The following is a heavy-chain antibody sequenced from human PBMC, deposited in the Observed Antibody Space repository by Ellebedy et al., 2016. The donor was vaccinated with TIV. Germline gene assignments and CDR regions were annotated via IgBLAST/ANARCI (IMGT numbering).Heavy chain of an antibody. CDR2: IRSKRYTGTT. CDR1: GFAFRDFG. V-gene: IGHV3-49*03. Sequence: PGGSLRLSCTTSGFAFRDFGVSWFRQAPGKRLQWVSFIRSKRYTGTTDYAASVKGRFIIPRDDSNGIAYLQLNNLRFEDAGTYFCARARRQAAREVTYHFDFWGQGTLVTVFS. J-gene: IGHJ4*02. CDR3: ARARRQAAREVTYHFDF. D-gene: IGHD3-10*01.